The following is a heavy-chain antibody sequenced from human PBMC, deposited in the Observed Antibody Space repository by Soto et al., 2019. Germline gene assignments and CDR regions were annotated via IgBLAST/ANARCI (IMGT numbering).Heavy chain of an antibody. CDR3: ARDRLRFLGGYFDY. V-gene: IGHV3-64*02. D-gene: IGHD3-3*01. CDR1: GFNFNPFT. Sequence: GGSLRLSCAASGFNFNPFTMHWVRQAQGKGLEYVSAISSNGFITHYADSVKGRFTVSRDNSKNTLFLLLDSLRAEDMAVYYCARDRLRFLGGYFDYWGQGSLVTVSS. J-gene: IGHJ4*01. CDR2: ISSNGFIT.